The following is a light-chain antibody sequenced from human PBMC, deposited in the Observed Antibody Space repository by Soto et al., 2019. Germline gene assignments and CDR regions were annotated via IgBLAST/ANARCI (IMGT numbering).Light chain of an antibody. CDR3: HQQGSSPWT. CDR1: QSVSNDY. Sequence: EIVLTQSPATLSLSPGDRATLSCGASQSVSNDYLAWYQHKPGLAPRVLIYAASTRATGIPDRFSGSGSGTDFTLTISRLEPEDFAVYYCHQQGSSPWTFGQGTKLEIK. CDR2: AAS. V-gene: IGKV3D-20*01. J-gene: IGKJ1*01.